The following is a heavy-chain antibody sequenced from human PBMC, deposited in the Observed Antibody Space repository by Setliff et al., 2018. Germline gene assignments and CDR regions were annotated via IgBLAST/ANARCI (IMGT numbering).Heavy chain of an antibody. V-gene: IGHV3-33*08. CDR2: IWDDGVKK. CDR1: GFTFSTYR. Sequence: GGSLKLSCAASGFTFSTYRMHWVRQAPGKGLEWVAVIWDDGVKKYHADSVKGRFTISRDNSKNTLYLQMNSLRPEDTAVYYCARTCSGSGCYAGLESWGQGTPVTVSS. J-gene: IGHJ4*02. CDR3: ARTCSGSGCYAGLES. D-gene: IGHD2-15*01.